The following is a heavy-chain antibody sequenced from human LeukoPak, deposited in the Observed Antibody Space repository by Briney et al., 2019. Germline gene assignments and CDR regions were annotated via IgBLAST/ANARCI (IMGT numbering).Heavy chain of an antibody. V-gene: IGHV3-23*01. CDR3: AKAQSFIVAVFDY. D-gene: IGHD5-12*01. Sequence: GGSLRLSCAASGFTFSSYAMSWVRQAPGKGLEWVSAISGSGGSAYYADSVKGRFTISRDNSKTTLYLQMNSLRAEDTAVYYCAKAQSFIVAVFDYWGQGTLVTVSS. CDR1: GFTFSSYA. CDR2: ISGSGGSA. J-gene: IGHJ4*02.